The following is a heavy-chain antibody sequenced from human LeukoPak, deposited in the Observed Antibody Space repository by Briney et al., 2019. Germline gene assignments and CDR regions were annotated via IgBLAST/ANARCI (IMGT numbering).Heavy chain of an antibody. CDR2: IIPIFGTA. V-gene: IGHV1-69*13. D-gene: IGHD1-26*01. CDR3: ARDTSGSYQSYFDY. Sequence: SVKLSCNASGGTFSSYANSWVRQAPGQGLEWMGGIIPIFGTANYAQKFQGRVTITADESTSTAYMELSSLRSEDTAVYYCARDTSGSYQSYFDYWGQGTLVTVSS. CDR1: GGTFSSYA. J-gene: IGHJ4*02.